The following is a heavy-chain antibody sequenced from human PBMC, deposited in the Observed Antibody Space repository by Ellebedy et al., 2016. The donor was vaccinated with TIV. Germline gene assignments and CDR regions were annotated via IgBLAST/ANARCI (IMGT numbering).Heavy chain of an antibody. CDR2: IGAYNGNT. Sequence: AASVKVSCKASGYSLTSNGISWVRPAPGQGLEWMGWIGAYNGNTNSAQKFQGRVTITTDTSTSTVYIDLRSLRSEDTAVDYCARGLWFGELDVWGQGTTVTVSS. CDR3: ARGLWFGELDV. D-gene: IGHD3-10*01. J-gene: IGHJ6*02. V-gene: IGHV1-18*01. CDR1: GYSLTSNG.